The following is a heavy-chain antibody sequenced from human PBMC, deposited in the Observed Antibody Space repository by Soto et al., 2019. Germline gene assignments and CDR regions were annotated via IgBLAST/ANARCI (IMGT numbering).Heavy chain of an antibody. CDR3: ARRRSTPTFFDV. D-gene: IGHD1-26*01. CDR1: GGSINSHY. V-gene: IGHV4-59*11. J-gene: IGHJ3*01. CDR2: IYYSGTT. Sequence: QVRLQESGPGLVKPSETLSLTCTVSGGSINSHYWSWIRQPPGKGLEYIGHIYYSGTTYYNPSLKSRLTRSVDTSENQFSLNLTSVTAADSAVYYCARRRSTPTFFDVWGQGTMVTVSS.